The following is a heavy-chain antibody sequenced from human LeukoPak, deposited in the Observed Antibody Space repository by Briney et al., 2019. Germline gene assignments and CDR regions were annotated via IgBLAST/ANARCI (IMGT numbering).Heavy chain of an antibody. CDR3: AKVEYSSSWYGVGSLDC. J-gene: IGHJ4*02. CDR1: GFTFSSYG. D-gene: IGHD6-13*01. V-gene: IGHV3-30*02. Sequence: GRSLRLSCAASGFTFSSYGMHWVRQAPGKGLEWVAFIRYDGSNKYYADSVKGRFTISRDNSKNTLYLQMNSLRAEDTAVYYCAKVEYSSSWYGVGSLDCWGQGTLVTVSS. CDR2: IRYDGSNK.